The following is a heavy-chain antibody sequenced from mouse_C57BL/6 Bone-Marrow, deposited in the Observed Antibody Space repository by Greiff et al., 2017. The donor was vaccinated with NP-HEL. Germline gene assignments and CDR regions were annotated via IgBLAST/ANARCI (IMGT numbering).Heavy chain of an antibody. V-gene: IGHV1-55*01. CDR2: IYPGSGST. Sequence: QVQLKQPGAELVKPGASVKMSCKASGYTFTSYWITWVKQRPGQGLEWIGDIYPGSGSTNYNEKFKSKATFTADTSSNTAYMQLSSLTTEDSAIYYCAIPLLLRGYFDYWGQGTTLTVSS. CDR3: AIPLLLRGYFDY. J-gene: IGHJ2*01. D-gene: IGHD2-10*01. CDR1: GYTFTSYW.